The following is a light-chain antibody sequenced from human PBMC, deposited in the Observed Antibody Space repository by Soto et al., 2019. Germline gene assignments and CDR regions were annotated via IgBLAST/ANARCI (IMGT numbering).Light chain of an antibody. CDR2: RGY. Sequence: EVVLTQSPGTLSLSPGERATLSCRASQNIRGNELAWYQQKPGQAPRLLIYRGYTRATGIPDRFSGRGSGTDFNLTISRLDPEDFAVYYCQDYVTSAPWTFGQGTKVEIK. J-gene: IGKJ1*01. CDR1: QNIRGNE. V-gene: IGKV3-20*01. CDR3: QDYVTSAPWT.